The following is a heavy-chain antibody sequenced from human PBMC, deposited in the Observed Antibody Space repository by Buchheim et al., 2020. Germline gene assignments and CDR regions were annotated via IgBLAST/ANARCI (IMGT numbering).Heavy chain of an antibody. CDR2: IYYSGRT. Sequence: QLQLQESGPGLVKPSETLSLTCTVSGGSISSSSYYWGWIRQPPGKGLEWIGSIYYSGRTYYNPSLKSRVTISVDTSKNHFSLKLSSVTAADTAVYYCARKYYDILTGYGWFDPWGQGTL. D-gene: IGHD3-9*01. J-gene: IGHJ5*02. CDR3: ARKYYDILTGYGWFDP. V-gene: IGHV4-39*01. CDR1: GGSISSSSYY.